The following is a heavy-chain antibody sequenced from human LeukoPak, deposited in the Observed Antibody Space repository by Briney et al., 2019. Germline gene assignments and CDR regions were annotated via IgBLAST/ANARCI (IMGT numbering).Heavy chain of an antibody. J-gene: IGHJ4*02. CDR1: GGSISTGGFY. CDR2: IYYSGSM. V-gene: IGHV4-31*03. CDR3: ARGSSWTFDY. Sequence: MSSETLSLTCTVSGGSISTGGFYWPWIRQHPGKGLEWIGYIYYSGSMYYNPSLKSRVIISLDTSKNQFSLKLSSVTAADTAMYYCARGSSWTFDYWGRGTLVTVSS. D-gene: IGHD6-13*01.